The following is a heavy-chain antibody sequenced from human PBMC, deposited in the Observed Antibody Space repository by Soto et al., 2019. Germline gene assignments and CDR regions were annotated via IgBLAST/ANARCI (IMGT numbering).Heavy chain of an antibody. CDR2: ISYDGSNK. Sequence: GSLRLSCAASGFTFSSYAMHWVRQAPGKGLEWVAVISYDGSNKYYADSVKGRFTISRDNSKNTLYLQMNSLRAEDTAVYYCARGGRDGYNGDYWGQGTLVTV. CDR3: ARGGRDGYNGDY. V-gene: IGHV3-30-3*01. D-gene: IGHD2-21*01. CDR1: GFTFSSYA. J-gene: IGHJ4*02.